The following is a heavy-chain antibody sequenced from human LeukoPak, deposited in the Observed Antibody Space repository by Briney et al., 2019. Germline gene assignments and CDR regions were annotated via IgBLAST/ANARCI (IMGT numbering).Heavy chain of an antibody. CDR1: GFTFSSYA. CDR3: ARDSYYDFWSGYHWGGGFFDY. V-gene: IGHV3-30*04. CDR2: ISYDGSNK. D-gene: IGHD3-3*01. Sequence: PGRSLRLSCAASGFTFSSYAMHWVRQAPGKGLEWVAVISYDGSNKYYADSVKGRFTISRDNSKNTLYLQMNSLRAEDTAVYYCARDSYYDFWSGYHWGGGFFDYWGQGTLVTVSS. J-gene: IGHJ4*02.